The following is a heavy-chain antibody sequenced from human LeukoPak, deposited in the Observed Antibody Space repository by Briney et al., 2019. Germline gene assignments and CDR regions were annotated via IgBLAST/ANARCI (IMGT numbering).Heavy chain of an antibody. CDR2: INQDGSGK. CDR3: ARDLMERITIFGVVRTVTHPLDY. CDR1: GFTFSRYW. Sequence: GGSLRLSCAAAGFTFSRYWMSWVRQPAGKGLEWVAKINQDGSGKYYVDSVKGRFTISRDNAKSSLYPQMNSLRAEDTAVYYCARDLMERITIFGVVRTVTHPLDYWGLGTLVTVSS. J-gene: IGHJ4*02. V-gene: IGHV3-7*01. D-gene: IGHD3-3*01.